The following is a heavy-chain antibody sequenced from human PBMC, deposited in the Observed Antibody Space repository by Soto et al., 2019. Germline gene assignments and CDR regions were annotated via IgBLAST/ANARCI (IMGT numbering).Heavy chain of an antibody. Sequence: SETLSLTCAVYGGSFSGYYLSWIRQPPGKGLEWIGEINHSGSTNYNPSLKSRVTISVDTSKNQFSLKLSSVTAADTAVYYCARVLIYCTNGVCVGAFDYWGQGTLVTVSS. V-gene: IGHV4-34*01. D-gene: IGHD2-8*01. CDR3: ARVLIYCTNGVCVGAFDY. CDR2: INHSGST. J-gene: IGHJ4*02. CDR1: GGSFSGYY.